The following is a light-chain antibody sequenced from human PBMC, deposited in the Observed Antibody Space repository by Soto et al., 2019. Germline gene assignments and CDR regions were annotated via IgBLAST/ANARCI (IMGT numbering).Light chain of an antibody. CDR1: QTVNSY. V-gene: IGKV1-39*01. Sequence: DIHMTQSPSSLSAYVTDRVTITCRASQTVNSYVNWYQQKPGKAPKLLISAASTLQRGVPSRFSASGSGTDFTLTISSLRVEDFGTYFCQQRFVSPYTFGQGTKLEI. CDR3: QQRFVSPYT. J-gene: IGKJ2*01. CDR2: AAS.